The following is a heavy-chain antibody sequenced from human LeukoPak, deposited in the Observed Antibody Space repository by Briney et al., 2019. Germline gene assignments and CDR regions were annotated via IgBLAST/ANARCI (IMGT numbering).Heavy chain of an antibody. CDR1: GFNLSEQY. D-gene: IGHD1-26*01. V-gene: IGHV3-72*01. Sequence: QPGGSLRLSCAPSGFNLSEQYMDWVRQAPGKGLEWVGHTRNRANSYTTEYAASVKGRFTISSDDSKNSLYLQMDSLKTEDTAVYYCARVLGGSYGGYYFDYWGQGTLVTVSS. CDR2: TRNRANSYTT. CDR3: ARVLGGSYGGYYFDY. J-gene: IGHJ4*02.